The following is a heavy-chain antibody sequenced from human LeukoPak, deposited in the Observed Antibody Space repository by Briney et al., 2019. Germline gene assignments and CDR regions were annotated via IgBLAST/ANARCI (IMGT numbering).Heavy chain of an antibody. J-gene: IGHJ4*02. CDR1: GGSISSSSYY. Sequence: PSETLSLTCTVSGGSISSSSYYWGWIRQPPGKGLEWIGSIYYSGSTYYNPSLKSRATISVDTSKNQFSLKLSSVTAADTAVYYCARAHKDYGDYRHYFDYWGQGTLVTVSS. V-gene: IGHV4-39*01. CDR2: IYYSGST. CDR3: ARAHKDYGDYRHYFDY. D-gene: IGHD4-17*01.